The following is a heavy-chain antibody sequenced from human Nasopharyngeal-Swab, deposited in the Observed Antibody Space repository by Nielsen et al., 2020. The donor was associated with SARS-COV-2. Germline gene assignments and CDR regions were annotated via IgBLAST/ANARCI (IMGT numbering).Heavy chain of an antibody. CDR2: IYYSGST. J-gene: IGHJ6*02. CDR1: GGSISSYY. Sequence: SETLSLTCTVSGGSISSYYWSWIRQPPGKGLEWIGYIYYSGSTNYNPSLKSRVTISVDTSKNQFSLKLSSVTAADTAVYYCARGGNYDVWSGYYPNSYYYYYGMDVWGQGTTVTVSS. CDR3: ARGGNYDVWSGYYPNSYYYYYGMDV. D-gene: IGHD3-3*01. V-gene: IGHV4-59*01.